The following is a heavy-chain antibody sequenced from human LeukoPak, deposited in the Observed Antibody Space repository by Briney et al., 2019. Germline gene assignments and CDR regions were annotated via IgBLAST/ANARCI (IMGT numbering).Heavy chain of an antibody. V-gene: IGHV3-23*01. CDR1: GFTFSSYA. J-gene: IGHJ4*02. Sequence: GGSLRLTCAASGFTFSSYAMSWVRQAPGKGLEWVSAISGSGGSTYYADSVKGRFIISRDNSKNTLYLQMNSLRAEDTAVYYCAKVHLLVVAATLYYFDYWGQGTLVTVSS. CDR3: AKVHLLVVAATLYYFDY. D-gene: IGHD2-15*01. CDR2: ISGSGGST.